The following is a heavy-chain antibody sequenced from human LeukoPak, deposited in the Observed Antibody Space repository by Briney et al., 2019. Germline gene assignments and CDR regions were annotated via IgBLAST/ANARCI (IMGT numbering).Heavy chain of an antibody. V-gene: IGHV3-20*04. CDR1: GFTFDDYG. J-gene: IGHJ4*02. Sequence: GGSLRLSCAASGFTFDDYGMSWVRQAPGKGLEWVSGINWNGGSTGYADSVKGRFTISRDNSKSTLYLQMNSLRAEDTAVYYCARDPLLTDIVVVVAATGISLYFDYWGQGTLVTVSS. CDR3: ARDPLLTDIVVVVAATGISLYFDY. D-gene: IGHD2-15*01. CDR2: INWNGGST.